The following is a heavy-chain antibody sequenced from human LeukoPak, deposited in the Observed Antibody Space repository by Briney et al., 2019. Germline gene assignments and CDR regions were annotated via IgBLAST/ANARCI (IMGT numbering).Heavy chain of an antibody. CDR3: ARGRVTMPLPLPEDY. V-gene: IGHV4-39*07. D-gene: IGHD3-10*01. CDR1: GGSISSSSYY. CDR2: IYYSGST. J-gene: IGHJ4*02. Sequence: SETLSLTCTVSGGSISSSSYYWGWIRQPPGKGLEWIGSIYYSGSTYYNPSLKSRVTISVDTSKNQFSLKLSSVTAADTAVYYCARGRVTMPLPLPEDYWGQGTLVTVSS.